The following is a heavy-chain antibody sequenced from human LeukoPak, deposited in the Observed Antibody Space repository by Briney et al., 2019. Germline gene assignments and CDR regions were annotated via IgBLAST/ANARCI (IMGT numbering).Heavy chain of an antibody. Sequence: ASVTVSCKASGYTFTGYYMHWVRQAPGQGLEWMGWINPNSGGTNYAQKFQGRVTMTRDTSISTAYMELSRLRSDDTAVYYCAMLGGWYVSGMDVWGQGTTVTVSS. CDR3: AMLGGWYVSGMDV. CDR1: GYTFTGYY. D-gene: IGHD6-19*01. CDR2: INPNSGGT. J-gene: IGHJ6*02. V-gene: IGHV1-2*02.